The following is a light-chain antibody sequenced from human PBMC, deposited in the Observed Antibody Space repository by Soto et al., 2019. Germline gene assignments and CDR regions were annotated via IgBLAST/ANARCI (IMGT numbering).Light chain of an antibody. CDR1: SSDVGGYNY. V-gene: IGLV2-8*01. CDR2: EVN. J-gene: IGLJ1*01. CDR3: SSYAGSSNV. Sequence: QSVLTQPPSASGSPGQSVALSCTGTSSDVGGYNYVSWYQQHTGKAPKLMIYEVNKRPSGVPDRFSGSKSGNTASLTVSGLQAEDEADYYCSSYAGSSNVFGTGTKLTVL.